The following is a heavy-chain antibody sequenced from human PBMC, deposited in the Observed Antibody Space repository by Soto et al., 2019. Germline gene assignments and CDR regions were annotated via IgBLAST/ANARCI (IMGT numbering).Heavy chain of an antibody. J-gene: IGHJ4*02. CDR1: GDRLNIGDYY. CDR3: ARDSRYFTTTNGLNYFDA. D-gene: IGHD2-2*01. CDR2: ISFNGGD. Sequence: PSRTMSLTCTVSGDRLNIGDYYWSSIRHPPGEGLEWIGDISFNGGDYSNPSLKSRVTISADMSKNEFSLKRSSVSAAYTAIDHCARDSRYFTTTNGLNYFDAWGQGTLVNVSS. V-gene: IGHV4-30-4*01.